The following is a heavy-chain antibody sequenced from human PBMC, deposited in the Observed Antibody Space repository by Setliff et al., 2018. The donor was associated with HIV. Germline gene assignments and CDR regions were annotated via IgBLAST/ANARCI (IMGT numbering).Heavy chain of an antibody. J-gene: IGHJ4*02. D-gene: IGHD1-26*01. Sequence: PSEILSLTCAVYGGSFSGYHWNWIRQFPGKGLEWIGEINHTGNTQYNPSLKSRVTMSEETSKNQFSLKLKSVTAADTAIYFCARGKGGLVGPAEFDYWGPGTLVTVSS. CDR2: INHTGNT. CDR1: GGSFSGYH. CDR3: ARGKGGLVGPAEFDY. V-gene: IGHV4-34*01.